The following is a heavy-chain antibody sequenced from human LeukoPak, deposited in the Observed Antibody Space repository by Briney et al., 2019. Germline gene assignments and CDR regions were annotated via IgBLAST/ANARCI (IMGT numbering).Heavy chain of an antibody. Sequence: GGSLRLSCAASGFTFSSYAMSWVRQAPGKGLEWVSAISGSGGSTYYADSVKGRFTISRDNSKNTLYLQMNSLRAEDTAVYYCAKDQDEYQLLQAAFDYWGQGTLVTVSS. D-gene: IGHD2-2*01. J-gene: IGHJ4*02. V-gene: IGHV3-23*01. CDR1: GFTFSSYA. CDR2: ISGSGGST. CDR3: AKDQDEYQLLQAAFDY.